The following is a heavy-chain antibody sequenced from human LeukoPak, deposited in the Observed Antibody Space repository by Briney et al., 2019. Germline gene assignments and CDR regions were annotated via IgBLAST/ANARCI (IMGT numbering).Heavy chain of an antibody. CDR2: INPNSGGT. Sequence: ASVKVSCKASGYTFTGYYMHWVRQAPGQGLEWMGWINPNSGGTNYAQKFQGRVTMTRDTSISTAYMELSSLRSEDTAVYYCARARRVVTGTTRYYFDYWGQGTLVTVSS. D-gene: IGHD1-20*01. J-gene: IGHJ4*02. CDR1: GYTFTGYY. V-gene: IGHV1-2*02. CDR3: ARARRVVTGTTRYYFDY.